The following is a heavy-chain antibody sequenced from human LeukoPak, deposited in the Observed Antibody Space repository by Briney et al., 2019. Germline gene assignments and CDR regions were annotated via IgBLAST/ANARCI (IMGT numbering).Heavy chain of an antibody. CDR2: IYNSGST. V-gene: IGHV4-59*01. Sequence: SETLSLTCTVSGGFISSYYWSWIRQPPGKGLEWIGYIYNSGSTNYNPSLKSRVTISVDTPKNQFSMKLSSVTAADTAVYYCARGSPYTSTWYPYFDNWGQGTLVTVSS. CDR3: ARGSPYTSTWYPYFDN. CDR1: GGFISSYY. J-gene: IGHJ4*02. D-gene: IGHD6-13*01.